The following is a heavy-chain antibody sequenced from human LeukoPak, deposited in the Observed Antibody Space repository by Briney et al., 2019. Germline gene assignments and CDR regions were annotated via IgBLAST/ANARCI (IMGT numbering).Heavy chain of an antibody. J-gene: IGHJ2*01. V-gene: IGHV4-39*01. CDR2: FYHSGTI. CDR1: GGSISSSSYF. Sequence: PSETLSLTCTVSGGSISSSSYFWGWIRQPPRKGLEWIGGFYHSGTIFYSPSLGSRVAISIDTSKNQFSLRLLSVTAADTAVYYCARQGVVPNKAGWYFDLWGRGTLVTVSS. CDR3: ARQGVVPNKAGWYFDL. D-gene: IGHD3-10*01.